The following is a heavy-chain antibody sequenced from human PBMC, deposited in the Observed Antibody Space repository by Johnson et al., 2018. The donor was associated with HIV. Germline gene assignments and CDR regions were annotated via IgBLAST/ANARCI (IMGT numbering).Heavy chain of an antibody. Sequence: QVQLVESGGGVVQPEKSLRLSCAASGFTFSSYAMHWVRQAPGKGLEWVAVISYDGSNKYYADSVKGRFTISRDNSKNSLYLQMNSLRAEDTAVYYCARAAYYDFWSGYFDAFDIWGQGTMVTVSS. CDR2: ISYDGSNK. V-gene: IGHV3-30-3*01. CDR1: GFTFSSYA. D-gene: IGHD3-3*01. J-gene: IGHJ3*02. CDR3: ARAAYYDFWSGYFDAFDI.